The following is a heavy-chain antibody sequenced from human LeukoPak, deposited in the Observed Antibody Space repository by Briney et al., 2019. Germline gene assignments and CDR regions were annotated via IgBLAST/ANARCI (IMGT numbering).Heavy chain of an antibody. CDR3: ARLPRPRYDSSGYYRYSYYGMDV. CDR1: GYTFTVYY. Sequence: ASVKVSCKASGYTFTVYYMHRVRQAPGQGLEWMGWINPNSGGTNYAQKVQGRVTMTRDTSISTASMELSRLRSDDTAVYYCARLPRPRYDSSGYYRYSYYGMDVWGQGTTVTVSS. CDR2: INPNSGGT. J-gene: IGHJ6*02. D-gene: IGHD3-22*01. V-gene: IGHV1-2*02.